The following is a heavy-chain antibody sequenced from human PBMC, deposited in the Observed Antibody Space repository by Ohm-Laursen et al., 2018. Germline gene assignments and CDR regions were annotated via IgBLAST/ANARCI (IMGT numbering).Heavy chain of an antibody. Sequence: SLRLSCAASGFTFSSYAMSWVRQAPGKGLEYVSAIGGSGHNTYYADSVKGRFTFSRDNSKSTLYLQMNSPRAEDTAIYYCAKIQASMGIHWYFDLWGRGTLVTVSS. CDR3: AKIQASMGIHWYFDL. V-gene: IGHV3-23*01. J-gene: IGHJ2*01. CDR1: GFTFSSYA. CDR2: IGGSGHNT. D-gene: IGHD2/OR15-2a*01.